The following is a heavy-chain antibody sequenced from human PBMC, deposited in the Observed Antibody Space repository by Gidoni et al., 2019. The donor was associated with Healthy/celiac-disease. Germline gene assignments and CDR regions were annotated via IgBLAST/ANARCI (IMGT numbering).Heavy chain of an antibody. J-gene: IGHJ4*02. CDR1: GGSFSGYY. V-gene: IGHV4-34*01. CDR3: ARGFYTTGTYYFDY. Sequence: QVQLQQWGAGLLKPSETRSLTCAVYGGSFSGYYWSWIRQPPGKGLEWIGEINHSGSTNYNPSLKSRVTISVDTSKNQFSLKLSSVTAADTAVYYCARGFYTTGTYYFDYWGQGTLVTVSS. CDR2: INHSGST. D-gene: IGHD1-1*01.